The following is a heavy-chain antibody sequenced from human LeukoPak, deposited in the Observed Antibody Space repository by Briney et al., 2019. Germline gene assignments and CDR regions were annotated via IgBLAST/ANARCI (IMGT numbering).Heavy chain of an antibody. CDR3: ARDYDYFSGHNLDAYDI. V-gene: IGHV3-7*01. D-gene: IGHD2-15*01. CDR2: IKEDGSAK. J-gene: IGHJ3*02. CDR1: GLSFSSYW. Sequence: PGGSLRLSCAASGLSFSSYWMTWVRQAPGKGLEWVANIKEDGSAKSYVDSVKGRFTISRDNAKNSLYLQMNSLRVEDTAAYYCARDYDYFSGHNLDAYDIWGQGTTVIVSS.